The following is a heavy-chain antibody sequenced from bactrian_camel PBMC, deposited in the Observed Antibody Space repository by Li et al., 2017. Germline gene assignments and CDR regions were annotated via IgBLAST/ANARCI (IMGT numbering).Heavy chain of an antibody. D-gene: IGHD3*01. CDR2: IYSDDGST. V-gene: IGHV3S1*01. J-gene: IGHJ4*01. CDR1: QDIFSRYC. CDR3: AMTSWRRAASDCSTDDTSIYDT. Sequence: HVQLVESGGGSVQTGGSLTLSCVGSQDIFSRYCMAWFRQAPGKEREGIAVIYSDDGSTFYADSVRGRFTISLDDAKQTLYLRMNTLKMEDTAMYYCAMTSWRRAASDCSTDDTSIYDTWGQGTQVTVS.